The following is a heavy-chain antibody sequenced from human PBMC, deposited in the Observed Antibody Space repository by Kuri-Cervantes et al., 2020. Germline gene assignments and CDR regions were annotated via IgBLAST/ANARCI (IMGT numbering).Heavy chain of an antibody. D-gene: IGHD2-21*01. CDR2: IYSGGST. V-gene: IGHV3-53*01. Sequence: GGSLRLSCAASGFTVSSNYMSWVRQAPGKGLEWVSVIYSGGSTYYADSVKGRFTISRDNSKNTLYLQMNSLRAEDTAVYYCASFKVSIEEDYQYYYGMDVWGQGTTVTVSS. CDR1: GFTVSSNY. J-gene: IGHJ6*02. CDR3: ASFKVSIEEDYQYYYGMDV.